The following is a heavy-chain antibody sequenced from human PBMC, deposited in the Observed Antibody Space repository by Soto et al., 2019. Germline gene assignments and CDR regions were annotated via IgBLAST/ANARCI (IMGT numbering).Heavy chain of an antibody. CDR3: ARPRTVAATKGYDY. V-gene: IGHV1-69*01. CDR1: GGTFSRYP. J-gene: IGHJ4*02. Sequence: QVQLVQSGAEVKKVGSSVKVSCKASGGTFSRYPIAWVRQAPGHGLEWMGQIIPIFGTISHAQNFQGRITITADESTSTAYIELSSLRSDDTAVYYCARPRTVAATKGYDYWGQGTLVTVSS. D-gene: IGHD4-4*01. CDR2: IIPIFGTI.